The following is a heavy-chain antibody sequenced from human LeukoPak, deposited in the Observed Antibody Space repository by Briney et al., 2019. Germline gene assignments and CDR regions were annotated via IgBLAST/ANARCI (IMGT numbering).Heavy chain of an antibody. V-gene: IGHV3-30*18. CDR1: GFSLSNYG. CDR2: ISYDGSNK. J-gene: IGHJ4*02. CDR3: AKGGTYRDYFDY. D-gene: IGHD3-16*01. Sequence: GGSLRLSCAASGFSLSNYGIHWVRQAPGKGLEWVTVISYDGSNKYYADSVKGRFTISRDNSKNTLYLQMNSLRAEDTAVYYCAKGGTYRDYFDYWGQGTLVTVSS.